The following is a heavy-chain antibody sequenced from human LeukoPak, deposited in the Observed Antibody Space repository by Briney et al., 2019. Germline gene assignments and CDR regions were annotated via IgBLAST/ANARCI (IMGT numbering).Heavy chain of an antibody. CDR2: IYYSGST. J-gene: IGHJ4*02. Sequence: SETLSLTCTVSGGSISSDYWSCIWQPPGKGLEWIGDIYYSGSTNYNPSLKSRVTISVGTSKTQFSLKLSSVTAADTAVYYFARGKFRRHLWFGELSKYYFDYWGQGTLVTVSS. D-gene: IGHD3-10*01. CDR3: ARGKFRRHLWFGELSKYYFDY. V-gene: IGHV4-59*08. CDR1: GGSISSDY.